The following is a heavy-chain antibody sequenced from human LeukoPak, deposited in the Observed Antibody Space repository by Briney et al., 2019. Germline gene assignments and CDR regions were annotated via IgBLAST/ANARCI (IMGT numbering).Heavy chain of an antibody. V-gene: IGHV3-30-3*02. Sequence: PGGSLRLSCAASGFTFSSYAMHWVRQAPGKGLEWVAVISYDGSNKYYADSVKGRFTISRDNSKNTLYLQMNSLRAEDTAVYFCAKDLIRGLDHYDSSGYFFDYWGQGTLVTVSS. CDR3: AKDLIRGLDHYDSSGYFFDY. J-gene: IGHJ4*02. CDR1: GFTFSSYA. CDR2: ISYDGSNK. D-gene: IGHD3-22*01.